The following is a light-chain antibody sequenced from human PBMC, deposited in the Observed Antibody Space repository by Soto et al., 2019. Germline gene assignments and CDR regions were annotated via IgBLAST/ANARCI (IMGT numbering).Light chain of an antibody. J-gene: IGLJ1*01. CDR3: AAWDDSLNGSYV. Sequence: QSVLTQPPSASETPGQRVTISCSGSSSKIGSNTVNWYQQLPGTAPKLLIYSNDQRPSGVPDRFSGSKSGTSASLAIIGLQSEDEADYYCAAWDDSLNGSYVFGTGTKVTVL. CDR1: SSKIGSNT. V-gene: IGLV1-44*01. CDR2: SND.